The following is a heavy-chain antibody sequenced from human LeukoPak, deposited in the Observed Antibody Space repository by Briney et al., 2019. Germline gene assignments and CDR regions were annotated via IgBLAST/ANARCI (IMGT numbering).Heavy chain of an antibody. D-gene: IGHD5-18*01. V-gene: IGHV3-21*01. J-gene: IGHJ4*02. CDR3: ARNKKGDRYTYGHDY. Sequence: GGSLRLSCAASGCTFSSYSMNWVRQGPGKGLEWVSSISSSSSYMYYADSVKGQFTISRDNAKNSLYLQMNSLRAEDTAVYYCARNKKGDRYTYGHDYWGQGTLVTVSS. CDR1: GCTFSSYS. CDR2: ISSSSSYM.